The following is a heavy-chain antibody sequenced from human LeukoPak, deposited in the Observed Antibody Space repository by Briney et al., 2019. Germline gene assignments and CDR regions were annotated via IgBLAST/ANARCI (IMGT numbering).Heavy chain of an antibody. D-gene: IGHD5-24*01. CDR2: INPDGSQK. J-gene: IGHJ4*02. Sequence: GGSLRLSCAASGFGFSGSWMNWVRQAPGKGLEWVANINPDGSQKRFVDSVMGRFTMSRDNAKNSVYLQMNSLRVEDTAVFYCAAWTDRGYNFWGQGTLVTVSS. CDR1: GFGFSGSW. V-gene: IGHV3-7*01. CDR3: AAWTDRGYNF.